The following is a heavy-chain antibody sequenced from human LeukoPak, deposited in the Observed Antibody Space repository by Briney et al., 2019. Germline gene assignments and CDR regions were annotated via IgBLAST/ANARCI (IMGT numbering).Heavy chain of an antibody. J-gene: IGHJ4*02. D-gene: IGHD6-6*01. CDR2: INPNSGGT. Sequence: ASVKVSFKASGYTFTGYYMHWVRQAPGQGLEWMGWINPNSGGTNYAQKFRGRVTMTRDTSISTAYMELSRLRSDDTAVYYCARTKIPARPAGFFDYWGQGTLVTVSS. CDR1: GYTFTGYY. CDR3: ARTKIPARPAGFFDY. V-gene: IGHV1-2*02.